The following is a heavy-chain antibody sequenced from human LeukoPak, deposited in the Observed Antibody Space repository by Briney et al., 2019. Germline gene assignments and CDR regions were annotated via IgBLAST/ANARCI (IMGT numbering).Heavy chain of an antibody. CDR3: TGLGSYWYFDL. CDR2: LRSQAYGGAT. J-gene: IGHJ2*01. D-gene: IGHD7-27*01. V-gene: IGHV3-49*04. CDR1: GFTFGDYA. Sequence: GGSLRLSCTTSGFTFGDYAMGWVRQAPGKGLEWVSFLRSQAYGGATEYAASVKGRFTISRDDSKSIAYLQMNSLKTEDTAVYYCTGLGSYWYFDLWGRGTLVTVSS.